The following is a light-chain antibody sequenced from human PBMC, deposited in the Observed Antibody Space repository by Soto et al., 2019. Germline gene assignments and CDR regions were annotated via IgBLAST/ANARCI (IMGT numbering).Light chain of an antibody. CDR3: QQYNVWPLT. J-gene: IGKJ4*01. Sequence: EIVMTQSPATLSVSPGERATLSCRASQSVSSNLAWYQQKPGQTPKLLIYVASTRATGIPARFSGSGSATELTLTISSLQSEDFAVYYCQQYNVWPLTFGGRTKVEFK. V-gene: IGKV3-15*01. CDR1: QSVSSN. CDR2: VAS.